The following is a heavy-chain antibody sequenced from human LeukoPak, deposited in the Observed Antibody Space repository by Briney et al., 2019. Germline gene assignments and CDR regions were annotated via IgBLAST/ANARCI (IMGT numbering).Heavy chain of an antibody. CDR1: GGSISSYY. Sequence: SETLSLTCTVSGGSISSYYWSWIRQPAGKGLEWIGRIYTSGSTNYNPSLKSRVTISADTSKKQFSLKLSSVTAADTAVYYCARVGSYSHLYYYYYYMDVWGKGTTVTVSS. CDR3: ARVGSYSHLYYYYYYMDV. J-gene: IGHJ6*03. D-gene: IGHD2-21*01. CDR2: IYTSGST. V-gene: IGHV4-4*07.